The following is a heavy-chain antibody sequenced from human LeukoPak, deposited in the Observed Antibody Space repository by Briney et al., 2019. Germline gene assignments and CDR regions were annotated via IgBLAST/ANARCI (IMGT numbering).Heavy chain of an antibody. CDR3: AKGTTPRAVALDYMDV. CDR1: GFTFSNYG. J-gene: IGHJ6*03. D-gene: IGHD6-19*01. V-gene: IGHV3-33*06. CDR2: IWYDGNNK. Sequence: AGASRRRSCATSGFTFSNYGMHWVSQAPGKGLDWVAVIWYDGNNKNYVDSVKGRFTISRYNSKNTLYLQMNSLRVEDTSVYSCAKGTTPRAVALDYMDVWGKGTTVTVS.